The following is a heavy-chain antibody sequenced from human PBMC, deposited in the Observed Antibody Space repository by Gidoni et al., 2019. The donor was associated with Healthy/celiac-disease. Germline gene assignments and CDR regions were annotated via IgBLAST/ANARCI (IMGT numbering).Heavy chain of an antibody. J-gene: IGHJ4*02. V-gene: IGHV4-39*01. CDR2: IYYSGST. CDR3: ARLLPAYSSSPGPTIDY. D-gene: IGHD6-13*01. CDR1: GGSIISSSYY. Sequence: QLQLQQSGPGLVKPSETLSLPCTVSGGSIISSSYYWGWIRQPPGKGLELIGSIYYSGSTYYNPSIKRRVTISVDTSKNQFSLKLSYVTAADTAVYYCARLLPAYSSSPGPTIDYGGKGTLVTVSS.